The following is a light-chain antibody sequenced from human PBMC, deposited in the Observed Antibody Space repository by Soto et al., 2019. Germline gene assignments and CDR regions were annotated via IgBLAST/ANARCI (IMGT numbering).Light chain of an antibody. V-gene: IGLV2-14*03. CDR3: ASYASSNTVL. CDR1: SSDIGGYNY. J-gene: IGLJ2*01. CDR2: DVS. Sequence: QSALTQPASVCGSPGQSITISCTGTSSDIGGYNYVSWYQQHPGKAPKLMIYDVSDRPSGVSNRFSGSKSGNTASLTISGLQAEDEADYYCASYASSNTVLFGGGTKLTVL.